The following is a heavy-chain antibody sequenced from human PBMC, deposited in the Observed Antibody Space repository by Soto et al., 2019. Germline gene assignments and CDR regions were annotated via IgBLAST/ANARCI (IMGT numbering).Heavy chain of an antibody. D-gene: IGHD1-26*01. CDR1: GGTFSSYA. J-gene: IGHJ6*02. V-gene: IGHV1-69*13. Sequence: GASVKVSCKASGGTFSSYAISWVRQAPGQGLEWMGGIIPIFGTANYAQKFQGRVTITADESTSTAYMELSSLRSEDTAVYYCARPLKSVYSGRDGYYYYGMDVWGQGTTVTVSS. CDR2: IIPIFGTA. CDR3: ARPLKSVYSGRDGYYYYGMDV.